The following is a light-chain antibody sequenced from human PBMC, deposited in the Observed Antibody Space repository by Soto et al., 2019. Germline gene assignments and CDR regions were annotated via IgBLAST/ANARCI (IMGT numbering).Light chain of an antibody. J-gene: IGKJ5*01. CDR2: DAS. CDR1: QSVGSF. CDR3: QQRYDWPLT. Sequence: EIVLTQSPATLSLSPGERATISCRASQSVGSFLAWYQQKPGQAPRLLIYDASNGATGIPARFSGSGSGTDFTLAISSLEPEDFAVYYCQQRYDWPLTFGPGTRLEVK. V-gene: IGKV3-11*01.